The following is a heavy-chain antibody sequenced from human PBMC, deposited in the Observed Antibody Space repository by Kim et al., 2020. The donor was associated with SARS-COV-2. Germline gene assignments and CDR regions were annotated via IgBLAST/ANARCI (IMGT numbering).Heavy chain of an antibody. CDR3: ASAGYYDSIDGMDV. CDR2: IWYDGSNK. CDR1: GFTFSSYG. D-gene: IGHD3-22*01. V-gene: IGHV3-33*01. Sequence: GGSLRLSCAASGFTFSSYGMHWVRQAPGKGLEWVAVIWYDGSNKYYADSVKGRFTISRDNSKNTLYLQMNSLRAEDTAVYYCASAGYYDSIDGMDVWGQGTTVTVSS. J-gene: IGHJ6*02.